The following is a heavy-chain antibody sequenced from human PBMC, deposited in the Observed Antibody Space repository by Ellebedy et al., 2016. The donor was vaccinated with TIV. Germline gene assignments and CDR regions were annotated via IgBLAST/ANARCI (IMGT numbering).Heavy chain of an antibody. CDR3: ARRLAIWMFIPGFDI. V-gene: IGHV1-46*01. CDR2: INPSGGGT. Sequence: AASVKVSCKASGYTFASYYMHWARQAPGQGLEWMGIINPSGGGTTYAQKFQGRVTMTTDTSTSTVYMELSSLRSDDTAVYYCARRLAIWMFIPGFDIWGQGTMVTVSS. CDR1: GYTFASYY. D-gene: IGHD3-3*01. J-gene: IGHJ3*02.